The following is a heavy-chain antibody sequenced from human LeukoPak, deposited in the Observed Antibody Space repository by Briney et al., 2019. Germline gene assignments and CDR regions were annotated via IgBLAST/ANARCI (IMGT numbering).Heavy chain of an antibody. J-gene: IGHJ3*02. CDR2: INHSGST. V-gene: IGHV4-34*01. CDR3: AQTYYYDSSGYYPPRYGAFDI. Sequence: SETLSLTCAVYGGSFSGYYWSWIRQPPGKGLEWIGEINHSGSTNYNPSLKSRVTISVDTSKNQFSLKLSSVTAADTAVYYCAQTYYYDSSGYYPPRYGAFDIWGQGTMVTVSS. D-gene: IGHD3-22*01. CDR1: GGSFSGYY.